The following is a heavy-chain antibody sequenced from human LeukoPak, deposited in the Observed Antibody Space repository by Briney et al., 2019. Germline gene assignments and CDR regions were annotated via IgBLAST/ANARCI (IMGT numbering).Heavy chain of an antibody. CDR1: GYTLTELS. CDR2: FDPEDGET. CDR3: ATAEVYYYGSGSYSY. Sequence: ASVKVSCKVSGYTLTELSMHWVRQATGKGLEWMGGFDPEDGETIYAQKFQGRVTMTEDTSTDTAYMELSSLRSEDTAVYYCATAEVYYYGSGSYSYWGQGTLVTVSS. D-gene: IGHD3-10*01. V-gene: IGHV1-24*01. J-gene: IGHJ4*02.